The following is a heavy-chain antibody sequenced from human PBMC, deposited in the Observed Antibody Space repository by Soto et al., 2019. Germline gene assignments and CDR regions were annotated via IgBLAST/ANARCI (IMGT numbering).Heavy chain of an antibody. Sequence: PSETLSLTCAVYGVAFIGPSLTWIRQSPGKGLEWIGDINHSGRVNYSPSLKSRVTISLDTSKNQFSLTLSAVTAADTAMYYCSTRAYDTNGYYRFDSWGQGTLVTVSS. D-gene: IGHD3-22*01. J-gene: IGHJ5*01. CDR2: INHSGRV. CDR1: GVAFIGPS. V-gene: IGHV4-34*01. CDR3: STRAYDTNGYYRFDS.